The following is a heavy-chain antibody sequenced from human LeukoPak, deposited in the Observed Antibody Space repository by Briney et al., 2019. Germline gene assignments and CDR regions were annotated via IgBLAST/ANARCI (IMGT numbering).Heavy chain of an antibody. CDR3: ARDSDVPFDY. Sequence: PGGSLRLSCAASGFTFSSYSMNWVRQAPGKGLEWVSSISSSSNYIYYADSVKGRFTISRDNAKNSLYLQMNSLRAEDTAVYYCARDSDVPFDYWGQGTLVTVSS. V-gene: IGHV3-21*01. J-gene: IGHJ4*02. D-gene: IGHD3-16*01. CDR2: ISSSSNYI. CDR1: GFTFSSYS.